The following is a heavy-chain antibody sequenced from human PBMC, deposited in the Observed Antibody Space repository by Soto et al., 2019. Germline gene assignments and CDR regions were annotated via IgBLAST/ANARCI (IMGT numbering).Heavy chain of an antibody. D-gene: IGHD2-21*01. CDR3: AKAGRLVINRFDP. CDR2: ITGSGGGT. V-gene: IGHV3-23*01. CDR1: GFTFSNYA. Sequence: GGSLRLSCAASGFTFSNYAMAWVRQAPGRGLEWVSSITGSGGGTYYADSVKGRFTISRDNSKDTLFLQMNSLRAEDTAVYYCAKAGRLVINRFDPWGQGTLVTVSS. J-gene: IGHJ5*02.